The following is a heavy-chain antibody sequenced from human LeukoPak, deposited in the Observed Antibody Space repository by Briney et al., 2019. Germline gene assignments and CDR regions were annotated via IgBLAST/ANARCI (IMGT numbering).Heavy chain of an antibody. Sequence: PSETPSLTCTVSGGSISSSSYYWGWIRQPPGKGLEWIGSIDYSGSTYYNPSLKSRVTISVDTSKNQFYLKLSSETDADTAVYYCARRDCAYYDYVWGSYRYTCFDYWGQGTLVTVSS. J-gene: IGHJ4*02. CDR2: IDYSGST. CDR3: ARRDCAYYDYVWGSYRYTCFDY. V-gene: IGHV4-39*01. D-gene: IGHD3-16*02. CDR1: GGSISSSSYY.